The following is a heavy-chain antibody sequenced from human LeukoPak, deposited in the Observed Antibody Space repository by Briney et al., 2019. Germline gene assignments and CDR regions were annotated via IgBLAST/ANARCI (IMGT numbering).Heavy chain of an antibody. V-gene: IGHV1-46*01. Sequence: ASVKVSCKASGYTFTNYYVHWVRQAPGQGLEWMGIINPSGGSTTYAQTFQGRVTMTRDTSTSTVYMELSSLRSEGTAVYYCARVRSSSWYIDYWGQGTLVTVSS. J-gene: IGHJ4*02. CDR2: INPSGGST. CDR3: ARVRSSSWYIDY. D-gene: IGHD6-13*01. CDR1: GYTFTNYY.